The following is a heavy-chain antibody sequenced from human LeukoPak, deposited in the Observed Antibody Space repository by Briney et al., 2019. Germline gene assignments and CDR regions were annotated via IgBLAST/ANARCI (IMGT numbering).Heavy chain of an antibody. J-gene: IGHJ4*02. D-gene: IGHD3-16*01. CDR1: GFSFSSYA. CDR2: ISGDGTRT. CDR3: AKWPEGAMDYFDY. Sequence: QAGGSLRLSCAASGFSFSSYAMTWARQAPVKGLGWVSAISGDGTRTYYADSVKGRFTISRDNSKNTLYLEMSSLRVEDTAIYYCAKWPEGAMDYFDYWGQGTLVTVSS. V-gene: IGHV3-23*01.